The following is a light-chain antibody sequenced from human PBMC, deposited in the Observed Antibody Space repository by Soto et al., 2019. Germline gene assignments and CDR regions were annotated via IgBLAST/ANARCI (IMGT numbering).Light chain of an antibody. CDR1: QSVGSN. J-gene: IGKJ1*01. V-gene: IGKV3-11*01. CDR2: DAS. CDR3: QQRSDWPPWT. Sequence: EIVLTQSPATLSLSPGERASLSCSASQSVGSNLAWYQLKPGQALTLLIYDASNAATGIPARFSGSGSGTDFTLTISSLEPENFAVYYCQQRSDWPPWTFGQGTKVDIK.